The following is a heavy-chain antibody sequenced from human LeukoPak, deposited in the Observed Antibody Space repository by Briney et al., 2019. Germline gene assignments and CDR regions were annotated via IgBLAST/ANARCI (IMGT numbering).Heavy chain of an antibody. CDR1: GGSISTSSYY. CDR3: GKSNVNGLVGN. J-gene: IGHJ3*01. D-gene: IGHD2-2*01. Sequence: SETLSLTCTVSGGSISTSSYYWGWVRQPPGKGLEGTGNIFYSGSTYYSPPLKSRVTISLDTSQNQFSLKPNAVTAAATAAYYCGKSNVNGLVGNWGQATMVTVSS. CDR2: IFYSGST. V-gene: IGHV4-39*07.